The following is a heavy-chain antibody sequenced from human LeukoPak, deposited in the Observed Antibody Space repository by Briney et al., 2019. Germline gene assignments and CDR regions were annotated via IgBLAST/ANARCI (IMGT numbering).Heavy chain of an antibody. J-gene: IGHJ4*02. D-gene: IGHD1-26*01. CDR3: ARDYISGSYLYLFGY. Sequence: GGSLRLSCAASGFTFSSYAMHWVRQAPGKGLEWVAVISYDGSNKYYADSVKGRFTIPRDNSKNTLYLQMNSLRAEDTAVYYCARDYISGSYLYLFGYWGQGTLVTVSS. CDR1: GFTFSSYA. V-gene: IGHV3-30-3*01. CDR2: ISYDGSNK.